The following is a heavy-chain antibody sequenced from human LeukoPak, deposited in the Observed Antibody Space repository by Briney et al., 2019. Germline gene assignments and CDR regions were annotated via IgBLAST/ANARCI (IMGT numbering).Heavy chain of an antibody. CDR1: GFTFSSYS. D-gene: IGHD3-10*01. J-gene: IGHJ4*02. CDR3: AREILGELYFDF. CDR2: ISSSSTYI. V-gene: IGHV3-21*01. Sequence: GGSLRLSCAASGFTFSSYSMNWFRQAPGKGLEWVSSISSSSTYIYYADSVKGRFTISRDNAKNSLYLQMNSLRAEDTAVYYCAREILGELYFDFWGQGTLVTVSS.